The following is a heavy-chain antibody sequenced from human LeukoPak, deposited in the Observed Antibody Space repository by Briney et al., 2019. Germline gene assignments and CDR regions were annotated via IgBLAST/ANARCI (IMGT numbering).Heavy chain of an antibody. CDR3: ARDGSVAGFRNAFDI. CDR1: GFTFSSYA. CDR2: ISYDGSNK. V-gene: IGHV3-30-3*01. J-gene: IGHJ3*02. D-gene: IGHD6-19*01. Sequence: GGSLRLSCAASGFTFSSYAMHWVRQAPGKGLEWVAVISYDGSNKYYADSVKGRFTISRDNAKNSLYLQMNSLKAEDTAVYYCARDGSVAGFRNAFDIWGQGTMVTVSS.